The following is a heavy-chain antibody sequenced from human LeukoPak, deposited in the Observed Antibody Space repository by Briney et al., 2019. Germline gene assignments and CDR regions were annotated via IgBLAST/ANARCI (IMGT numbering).Heavy chain of an antibody. V-gene: IGHV3-15*01. CDR3: AKDRGNWNRVGDFDY. D-gene: IGHD1-20*01. CDR1: GFTFSNAW. J-gene: IGHJ4*02. CDR2: IKSKTDGGTT. Sequence: GGSLRLSCAASGFTFSNAWMSWVRQAPGKGLEWVGRIKSKTDGGTTDYAAPVKGRFTISRDDSKNTLYLQMNSLKTEDTAVYYCAKDRGNWNRVGDFDYWGQGTLVTVSS.